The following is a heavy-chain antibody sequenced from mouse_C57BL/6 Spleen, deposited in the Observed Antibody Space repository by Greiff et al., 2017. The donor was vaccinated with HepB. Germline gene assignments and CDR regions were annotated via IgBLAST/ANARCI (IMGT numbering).Heavy chain of an antibody. CDR3: ASVYYGNYWNYAMDY. V-gene: IGHV3-6*01. Sequence: EVQVVESGPGLVKPSQSLSLTCSVTGYSITSGYYWNWIRQFPGNKLEWMGYISYDGSNNYNPSLKNRITITRDTAKNQFFLKLNSVTTEDTATYYCASVYYGNYWNYAMDYWGQGTSVTVSS. CDR2: ISYDGSN. J-gene: IGHJ4*01. CDR1: GYSITSGYY. D-gene: IGHD2-1*01.